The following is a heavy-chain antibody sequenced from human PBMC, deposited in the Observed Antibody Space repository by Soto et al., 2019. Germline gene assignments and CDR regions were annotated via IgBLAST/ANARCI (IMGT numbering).Heavy chain of an antibody. V-gene: IGHV3-23*01. J-gene: IGHJ4*02. Sequence: GGSLRLSCAASGFTFSTYTMSWVRQAPGKGLEWVSSVLQTGSTTYYADSVKGRFTISRDNSKNTLYLQMSNLRAEDTAVYYCAKDHRSSGSGSYSEFDYWGQGTLVTVSS. CDR1: GFTFSTYT. D-gene: IGHD3-10*01. CDR2: VLQTGSTT. CDR3: AKDHRSSGSGSYSEFDY.